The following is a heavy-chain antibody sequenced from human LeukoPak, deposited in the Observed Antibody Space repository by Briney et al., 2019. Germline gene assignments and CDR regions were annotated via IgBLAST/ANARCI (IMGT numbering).Heavy chain of an antibody. CDR2: LYAGGTT. V-gene: IGHV3-53*01. Sequence: EGSLRLSCAASGFIVSGNFMNWVRQAPGKGLEWVSILYAGGTTSYTDSVKGRFTISRDSSKNTLYLQMKSLRAEDTAVYYCARGFPPAHWGQGTLVTVSS. CDR1: GFIVSGNF. J-gene: IGHJ4*02. CDR3: ARGFPPAH. D-gene: IGHD3-10*01.